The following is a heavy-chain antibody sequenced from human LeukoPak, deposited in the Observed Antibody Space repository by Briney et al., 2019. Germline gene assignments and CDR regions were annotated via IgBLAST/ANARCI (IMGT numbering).Heavy chain of an antibody. Sequence: GASVKVSCKVSGYTLTELSMHWVRQAPGQGLEWMGIINPSGGSTSYAQKFQGRVTMTRDTSTSTVYMELSSLRSEDTAVYYCARDGGQKDSSGWYGLLSYWGQRTLVTVSS. CDR3: ARDGGQKDSSGWYGLLSY. D-gene: IGHD6-19*01. CDR1: GYTLTELS. J-gene: IGHJ4*02. V-gene: IGHV1-46*01. CDR2: INPSGGST.